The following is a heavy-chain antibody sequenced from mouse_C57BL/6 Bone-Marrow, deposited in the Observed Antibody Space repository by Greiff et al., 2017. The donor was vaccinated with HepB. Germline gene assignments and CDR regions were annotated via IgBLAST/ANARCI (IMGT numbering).Heavy chain of an antibody. CDR2: ISNGGGST. CDR1: GFTFSDYY. V-gene: IGHV5-12*01. CDR3: ARRGYYYGSSFDY. J-gene: IGHJ3*01. D-gene: IGHD1-1*01. Sequence: EVKLMESGGGLVQPGGSLKLSCAASGFTFSDYYMYWVRQTPEKRLEWVAYISNGGGSTYYPDTVKGRFTISRDNAKNTLYLQMSRLKSEDTAMYYCARRGYYYGSSFDYWGQGTLVTVSA.